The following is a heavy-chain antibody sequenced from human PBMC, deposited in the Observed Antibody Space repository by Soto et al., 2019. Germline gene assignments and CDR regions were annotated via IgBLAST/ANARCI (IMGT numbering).Heavy chain of an antibody. J-gene: IGHJ4*02. CDR2: TYYRSKWYN. Sequence: SQTLSLTCAISGDSVSSNSAAWNWIRQSPSRGLEWLGRTYYRSKWYNDYAVSVKSRITINPDTSKNQFSLQLNSVTPEDTAVYYCAREKRTRIAVAGRNYFDYWGQGTLVTVS. CDR3: AREKRTRIAVAGRNYFDY. V-gene: IGHV6-1*01. CDR1: GDSVSSNSAA. D-gene: IGHD6-19*01.